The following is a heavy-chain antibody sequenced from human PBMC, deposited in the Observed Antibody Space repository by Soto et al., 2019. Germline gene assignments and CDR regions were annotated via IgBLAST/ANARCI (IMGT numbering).Heavy chain of an antibody. CDR1: GGTFSSYA. CDR3: ARELHYYDSGNYYYYGMDV. Sequence: ASVKVSCKASGGTFSSYAISWVRQAPGQGLEWMGGIIPIFGTANYAQKFQGRVTITADESTSTAYMELSSLRSEDTAVYYCARELHYYDSGNYYYYGMDVWGQGTTVTVS. J-gene: IGHJ6*02. D-gene: IGHD3-22*01. CDR2: IIPIFGTA. V-gene: IGHV1-69*13.